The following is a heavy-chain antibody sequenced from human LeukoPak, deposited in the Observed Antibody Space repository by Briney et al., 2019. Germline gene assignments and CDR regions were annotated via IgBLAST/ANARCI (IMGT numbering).Heavy chain of an antibody. J-gene: IGHJ5*02. Sequence: SETLSLTCTVSGGSIGSYYWSWIRQPAGKGLEWIGRIYTSGSTNYNPSLKSRVAMSVDTSKNQFSLKLSSVTAADTAVYYCAREGCSSTSCHINGWFDPWGQGTLVTVSS. CDR3: AREGCSSTSCHINGWFDP. CDR2: IYTSGST. D-gene: IGHD2-2*02. V-gene: IGHV4-4*07. CDR1: GGSIGSYY.